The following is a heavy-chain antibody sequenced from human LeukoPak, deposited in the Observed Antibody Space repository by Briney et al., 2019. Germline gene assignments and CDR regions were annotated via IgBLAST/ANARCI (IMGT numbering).Heavy chain of an antibody. CDR1: GFTFGDYA. CDR3: ASSYYYGSGRPGGYYFDY. J-gene: IGHJ4*02. Sequence: GGSLRLSCTASGFTFGDYAMSWVRQAPGKGLEWVSAISGSGGSTYYADSVKGRFTISRDNSKNTLYLQMNSLRAEDTAVYYCASSYYYGSGRPGGYYFDYWGQGTLVTVSS. V-gene: IGHV3-23*01. D-gene: IGHD3-10*01. CDR2: ISGSGGST.